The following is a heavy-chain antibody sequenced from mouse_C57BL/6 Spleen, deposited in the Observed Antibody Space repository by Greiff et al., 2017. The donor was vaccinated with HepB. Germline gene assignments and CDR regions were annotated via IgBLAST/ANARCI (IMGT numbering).Heavy chain of an antibody. D-gene: IGHD2-4*01. Sequence: QVQLQQPGAELVKPGASVKLSCKASGYTFTSYWMHWVKQRPGQGLEWIGMIHPNSGSTNYNEKFKSKATLTVDKSSSTAYMQLSSLTSEDSAVYYYAREDYEAWFAYWGQGTLVTVSA. CDR2: IHPNSGST. J-gene: IGHJ3*01. CDR3: AREDYEAWFAY. V-gene: IGHV1-64*01. CDR1: GYTFTSYW.